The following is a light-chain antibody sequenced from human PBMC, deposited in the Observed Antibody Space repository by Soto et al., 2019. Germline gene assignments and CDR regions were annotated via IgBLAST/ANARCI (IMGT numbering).Light chain of an antibody. V-gene: IGLV2-8*01. CDR1: RSDVGGYNY. Sequence: QSALTQPPSASGSPGQSVTISCTGTRSDVGGYNYVSWYQQHPGKAPKLMISEVSKRPSGVPDRFSGSKSGNTASLTVSGLQTEDEADYYCSSYAGSNNWVFGGGTKVTVL. CDR2: EVS. J-gene: IGLJ3*02. CDR3: SSYAGSNNWV.